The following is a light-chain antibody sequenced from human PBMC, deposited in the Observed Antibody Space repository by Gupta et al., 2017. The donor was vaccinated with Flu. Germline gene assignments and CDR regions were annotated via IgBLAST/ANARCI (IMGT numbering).Light chain of an antibody. CDR2: SNS. Sequence: QSVLTQPPSASGTPGQSVTISCSGGSSNIGSNTVNWYQQVPGTAPKLLIYSNSERPSGGSDRFSGSKSGTSASLAIIGLQAEEEAEYYCDAWDDSRNGLYVFGSGTKVTVL. V-gene: IGLV1-44*01. CDR1: SSNIGSNT. J-gene: IGLJ1*01. CDR3: DAWDDSRNGLYV.